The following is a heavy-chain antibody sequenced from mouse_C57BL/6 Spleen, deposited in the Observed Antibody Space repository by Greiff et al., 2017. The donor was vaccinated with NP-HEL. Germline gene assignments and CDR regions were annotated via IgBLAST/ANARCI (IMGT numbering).Heavy chain of an antibody. V-gene: IGHV1-20*01. D-gene: IGHD2-1*01. CDR2: INPYNGDT. Sequence: EVQLQQSGPELVKPGDSVKISCKASGYSFTGYFMNWVMQSHGKSLEWIGRINPYNGDTFYNQKFKGKATLTVDKSSSTAHMELRSLTSEDSAVYYCARGGYSTVYYYAMDYWGQGTSVTVSS. J-gene: IGHJ4*01. CDR3: ARGGYSTVYYYAMDY. CDR1: GYSFTGYF.